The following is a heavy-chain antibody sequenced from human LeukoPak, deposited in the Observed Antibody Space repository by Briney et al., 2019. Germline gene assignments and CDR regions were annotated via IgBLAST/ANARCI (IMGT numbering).Heavy chain of an antibody. CDR1: GGTFRNYA. V-gene: IGHV1-69*04. CDR3: ARAIAVAGGSYYMDV. Sequence: ASVKVSCEASGGTFRNYAINWVRQAPGLGLEWMGRIIPVLGTPHYAHNFQGRVTITADRSMSTGYMELSSLRSDDTAVYYCARAIAVAGGSYYMDVWGKGTTVTVSS. D-gene: IGHD6-19*01. J-gene: IGHJ6*03. CDR2: IIPVLGTP.